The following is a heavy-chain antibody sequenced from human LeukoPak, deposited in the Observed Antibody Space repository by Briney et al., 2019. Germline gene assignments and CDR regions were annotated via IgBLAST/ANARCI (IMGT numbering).Heavy chain of an antibody. J-gene: IGHJ4*02. CDR1: GGSISSGGYS. Sequence: SETLSLTCAVSGGSISSGGYSWSWIRQPPGKGLEWIGEINHSGSTNYNPSLKSRVTISVDTSKNQFSLKLSSVTAADTAVYYCARARVSRGFSYWGQGTLVTVSS. CDR2: INHSGST. CDR3: ARARVSRGFSY. V-gene: IGHV4-34*01. D-gene: IGHD6-13*01.